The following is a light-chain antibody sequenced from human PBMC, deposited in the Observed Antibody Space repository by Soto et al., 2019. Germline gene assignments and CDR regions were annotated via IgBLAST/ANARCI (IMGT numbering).Light chain of an antibody. V-gene: IGKV1-39*01. CDR3: QQSDSYPYT. CDR1: QSITNY. CDR2: AAS. J-gene: IGKJ2*01. Sequence: DIQMTQSPSSLSVSVGDRVTITCRTSQSITNYLNWYQQKPGKAPNLLVYAASSLQSGVPSRFSGNGSGTDLTLTIGSLQPEDFGSYYCQQSDSYPYTFGQGTKLEIK.